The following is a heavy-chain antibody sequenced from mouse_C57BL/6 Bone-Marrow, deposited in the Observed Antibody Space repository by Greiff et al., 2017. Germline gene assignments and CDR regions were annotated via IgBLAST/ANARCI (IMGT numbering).Heavy chain of an antibody. CDR3: ARGGIITPWFAY. J-gene: IGHJ3*01. CDR1: GYTFTSYW. V-gene: IGHV1-59*01. Sequence: VQLQQPGAELVRPGTSVKLSCKASGYTFTSYWMHWVKQRPGQGLEWIGVIDPSASSTNYTQQFKGKATLTVDTSSSTAYMQLSSLTSEDSAVYYCARGGIITPWFAYWGQGTLVTVSA. D-gene: IGHD1-1*01. CDR2: IDPSASST.